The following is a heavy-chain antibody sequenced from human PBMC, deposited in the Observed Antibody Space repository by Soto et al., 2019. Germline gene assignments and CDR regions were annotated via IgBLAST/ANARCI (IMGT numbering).Heavy chain of an antibody. Sequence: QLQLQESGPRLVKPSETLSLTCSVSGGSISSSSYSWGWIRQPPGKGLEWIGTIYYSGSTHYNPSPAGRFAISADTPNNQLSLRLSSVTAADTAVYYCGRQPGHCGSTTCFGYYSVDVWGQGTTVTVS. D-gene: IGHD2-2*01. V-gene: IGHV4-39*01. CDR1: GGSISSSSYS. CDR2: IYYSGST. CDR3: GRQPGHCGSTTCFGYYSVDV. J-gene: IGHJ6*02.